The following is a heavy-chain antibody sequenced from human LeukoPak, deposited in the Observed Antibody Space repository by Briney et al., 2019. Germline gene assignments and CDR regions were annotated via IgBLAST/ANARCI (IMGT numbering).Heavy chain of an antibody. J-gene: IGHJ4*02. Sequence: GGSLRLSCAASGFTFSSYAMHWVRQAPGKGLEWVAVISYDGSNKYYGDSVKGRFTISRDNSKNTLYLQMNSLRAEDTAVYYCAKDLTSIAAHWGQGTLVTVSS. CDR3: AKDLTSIAAH. V-gene: IGHV3-30*01. CDR1: GFTFSSYA. D-gene: IGHD6-6*01. CDR2: ISYDGSNK.